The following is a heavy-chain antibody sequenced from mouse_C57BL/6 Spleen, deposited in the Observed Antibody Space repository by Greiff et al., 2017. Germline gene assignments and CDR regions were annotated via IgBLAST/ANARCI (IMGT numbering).Heavy chain of an antibody. J-gene: IGHJ4*01. D-gene: IGHD2-3*01. CDR2: IHPSDSDT. V-gene: IGHV1-74*01. CDR1: GYTFTSYW. Sequence: QVQLQQPGAELVKPGASVKVSCKASGYTFTSYWMHWVKQRPGQGLEWIGRIHPSDSDTNYNQKFKGKATLTVDKSSSTAYMQLSSLTSEDSAVYYCATIYDGYPYYAMDYWGQGTSVTVSS. CDR3: ATIYDGYPYYAMDY.